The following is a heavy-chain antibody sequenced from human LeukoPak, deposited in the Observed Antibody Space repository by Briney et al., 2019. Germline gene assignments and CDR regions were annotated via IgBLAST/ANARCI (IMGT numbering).Heavy chain of an antibody. CDR1: GGSFSGYY. CDR3: ARRARRIDGIAARRGLGYFDY. CDR2: INHSGST. V-gene: IGHV4-34*01. D-gene: IGHD6-6*01. Sequence: SETLSLTCAVYGGSFSGYYWSWIRQPPGKGLEWIGEINHSGSTNYNPSLESRVTISVDTSKNQFSLKLSSVTAADTAVYYCARRARRIDGIAARRGLGYFDYWGQGTLVTVSS. J-gene: IGHJ4*02.